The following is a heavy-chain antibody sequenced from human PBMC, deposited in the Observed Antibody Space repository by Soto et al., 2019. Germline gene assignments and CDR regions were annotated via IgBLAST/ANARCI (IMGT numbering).Heavy chain of an antibody. Sequence: QVQLVQSGSEVKNPGSSVKVSCRASGGSLSSYPITWVRQAPGQGLEWMGRIIPIVGLTNYAQKFQGRVTITADKSTSTAYMELSSLRSDDTAVYYCARPPGGHDSGGNYMDVWGKGNTVIVSS. V-gene: IGHV1-69*02. D-gene: IGHD2-8*02. CDR2: IIPIVGLT. J-gene: IGHJ6*03. CDR3: ARPPGGHDSGGNYMDV. CDR1: GGSLSSYP.